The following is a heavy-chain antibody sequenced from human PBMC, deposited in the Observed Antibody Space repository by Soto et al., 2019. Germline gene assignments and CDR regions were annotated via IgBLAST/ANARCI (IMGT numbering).Heavy chain of an antibody. V-gene: IGHV1-3*04. J-gene: IGHJ4*01. CDR2: INSGKGNT. CDR1: GYTFTRYA. D-gene: IGHD2-2*01. CDR3: ARAGDDCSAANCYVCGY. Sequence: ASVKVSCKASGYTFTRYAMHWVRQAPGQRLEWMGWINSGKGNTKYAEKFQGRVTITSDTSASTAYMDLSSLRSEDTAMYYCARAGDDCSAANCYVCGYRGQRTLFTVSS.